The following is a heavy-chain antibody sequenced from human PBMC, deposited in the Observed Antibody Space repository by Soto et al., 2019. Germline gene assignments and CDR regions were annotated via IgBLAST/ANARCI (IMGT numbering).Heavy chain of an antibody. D-gene: IGHD2-15*01. J-gene: IGHJ5*02. Sequence: ASVKVSCKASGGTFSSYAISWVRQAPGQGLEWMGGIIPIFGTANYAQKFQGRVTITADESTSTAYMELSSLRSEDTAVYYCARAIVVVPRSVWFDPWGQGTLVTVSS. CDR2: IIPIFGTA. CDR3: ARAIVVVPRSVWFDP. V-gene: IGHV1-69*13. CDR1: GGTFSSYA.